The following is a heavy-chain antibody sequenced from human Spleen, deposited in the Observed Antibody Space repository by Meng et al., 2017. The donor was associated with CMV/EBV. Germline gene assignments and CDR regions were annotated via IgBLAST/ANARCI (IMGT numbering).Heavy chain of an antibody. V-gene: IGHV3-21*01. CDR3: ARGDSSKPPLFDY. CDR2: ISSSSSYI. D-gene: IGHD2-21*02. J-gene: IGHJ4*02. CDR1: GFTFSSYS. Sequence: ASGFTFSSYSMNWVRQAPGRGLGWVSSISSSSSYIYYADSVKGRFTISRDNAKNSLYLQMNSLRAEDTAVYYCARGDSSKPPLFDYWGQGTLVTVSS.